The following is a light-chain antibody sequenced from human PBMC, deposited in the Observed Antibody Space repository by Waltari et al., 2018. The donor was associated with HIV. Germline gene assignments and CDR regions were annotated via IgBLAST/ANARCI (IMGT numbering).Light chain of an antibody. J-gene: IGLJ1*01. CDR2: GNS. V-gene: IGLV1-40*01. Sequence: QSVLTQPPSVSGAPGQRVTISCTGSSSNIGAGYDVHWYQQLPGTAPKLLIYGNSNRPSGVPDGFAGSKSGTSASLGITGLQAEDEADYYCQSYDSSLIALYVFGTGTKVTVL. CDR1: SSNIGAGYD. CDR3: QSYDSSLIALYV.